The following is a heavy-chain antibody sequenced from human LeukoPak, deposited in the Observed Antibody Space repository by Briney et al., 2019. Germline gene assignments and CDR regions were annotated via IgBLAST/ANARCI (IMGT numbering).Heavy chain of an antibody. CDR2: FDPEDGET. Sequence: ASVKVSCKVSGYTLTELSMHWVRQAPGKGLEWMGGFDPEDGETIYAQRFQGRVTMTEDTSTDTAYMELSSLRSEDTAVYYCATVSGKFVVPYYFYMDVWGKGTTVTVSS. V-gene: IGHV1-24*01. J-gene: IGHJ6*03. D-gene: IGHD2-15*01. CDR3: ATVSGKFVVPYYFYMDV. CDR1: GYTLTELS.